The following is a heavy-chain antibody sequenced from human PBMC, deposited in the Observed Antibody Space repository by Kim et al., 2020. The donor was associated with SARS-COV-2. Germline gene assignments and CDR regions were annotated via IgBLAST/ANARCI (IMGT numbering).Heavy chain of an antibody. CDR2: ISSSSSYI. CDR3: AREMNYYDSSGYYRYFDY. Sequence: GGSLRLSCAASGFTFSSYSMNWVRQAPGKGLEWVSSISSSSSYIYYADSVKGRFTISRDNAKNSLYLQMNSLRAEDTAVYYCAREMNYYDSSGYYRYFDYWAREPWSPSPQ. J-gene: IGHJ4*02. CDR1: GFTFSSYS. D-gene: IGHD3-22*01. V-gene: IGHV3-21*01.